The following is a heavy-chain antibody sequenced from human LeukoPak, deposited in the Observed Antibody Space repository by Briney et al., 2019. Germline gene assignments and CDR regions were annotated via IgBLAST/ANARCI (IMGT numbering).Heavy chain of an antibody. CDR3: AKRGKYYMDV. J-gene: IGHJ6*03. CDR2: FSGSSGSM. CDR1: GFTFSHYE. Sequence: GGSLRLSCVISGFTFSHYEMIWVRQAPGKGLEWVSTFSGSSGSMYYADSVKGRFTISRDNSKNTVYLQMNSLRAEDTAVYYCAKRGKYYMDVWGKGTTVTVSS. D-gene: IGHD3-16*01. V-gene: IGHV3-23*01.